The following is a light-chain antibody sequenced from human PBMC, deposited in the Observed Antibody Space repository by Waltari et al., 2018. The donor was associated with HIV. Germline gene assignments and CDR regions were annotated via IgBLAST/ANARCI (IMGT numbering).Light chain of an antibody. CDR2: GAS. V-gene: IGKV3-15*01. Sequence: LTQSTATLSVSVGERVTFSCRASQSLTANLAWYQQRPGQAPRLLIYGASSRATDIPARFSGSGSGTDYTLTISTVQSEDSAVYYCQQNIHWPPYTFGQGTKL. CDR1: QSLTAN. CDR3: QQNIHWPPYT. J-gene: IGKJ2*01.